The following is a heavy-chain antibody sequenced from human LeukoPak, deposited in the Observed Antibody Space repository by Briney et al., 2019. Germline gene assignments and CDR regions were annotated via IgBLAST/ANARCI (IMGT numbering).Heavy chain of an antibody. D-gene: IGHD6-19*01. CDR3: ARDGSIAVAGPPLDY. J-gene: IGHJ4*02. V-gene: IGHV3-33*01. CDR1: GFTFSSYG. CDR2: IWYYGSNK. Sequence: GGSLRLSCAASGFTFSSYGMHWVRQAPSKGLEWVAVIWYYGSNKYYADSVKGRFTISRDNSKNTLYLQMNSLRAEDTAVYYCARDGSIAVAGPPLDYWGQGTLVTVSS.